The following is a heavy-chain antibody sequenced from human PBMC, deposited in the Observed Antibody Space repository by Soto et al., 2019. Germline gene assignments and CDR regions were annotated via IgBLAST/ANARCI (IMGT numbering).Heavy chain of an antibody. Sequence: GSLRLSCAASGFTFSSYGMHWVRQAPGKGLEWLTIISYDGSNKYYADSVKGRFTVSRDNSKNTLYLQMNSLRAEDTAVYYCSKSKDAEWLTSDFWGQGTLLTVSS. CDR3: SKSKDAEWLTSDF. CDR1: GFTFSSYG. CDR2: ISYDGSNK. J-gene: IGHJ4*02. D-gene: IGHD3-3*01. V-gene: IGHV3-30*18.